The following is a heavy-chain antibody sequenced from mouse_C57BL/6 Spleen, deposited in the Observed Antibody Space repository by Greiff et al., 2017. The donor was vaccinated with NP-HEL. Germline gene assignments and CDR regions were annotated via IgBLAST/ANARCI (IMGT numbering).Heavy chain of an antibody. D-gene: IGHD1-1*01. CDR2: IYPGSGNT. Sequence: HVQLQESGAELVRPGASVKLSCKASGYTFTDYYINWVKQRPGQGLEWIARIYPGSGNTYYNEKFKGKATLTAEKSSSTAYMQLSSLTSEDSAVYFCARSSDYGSSSAWFAYWGQGTLVTVSA. J-gene: IGHJ3*01. CDR1: GYTFTDYY. V-gene: IGHV1-76*01. CDR3: ARSSDYGSSSAWFAY.